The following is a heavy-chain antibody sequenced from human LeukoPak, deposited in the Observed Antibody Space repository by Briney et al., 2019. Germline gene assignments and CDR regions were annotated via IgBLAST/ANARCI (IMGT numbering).Heavy chain of an antibody. CDR2: IIPISGTA. CDR3: ARGYYDSSGYYHFDY. V-gene: IGHV1-69*05. CDR1: GGTFSSYA. Sequence: ASVKVPCKASGGTFSSYAISWVRQAPGQGLEWMGGIIPISGTANYAQKFQGRVTITTDESTSTAYMELSSLRSEDTAVYYCARGYYDSSGYYHFDYWGQGTLVTVSS. D-gene: IGHD3-22*01. J-gene: IGHJ4*02.